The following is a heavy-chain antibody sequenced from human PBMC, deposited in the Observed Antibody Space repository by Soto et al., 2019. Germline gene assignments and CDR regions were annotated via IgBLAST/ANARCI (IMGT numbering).Heavy chain of an antibody. CDR1: GGSISSSSYY. CDR3: ARPQQQLGYYYGMDV. CDR2: IYYSGST. Sequence: SETLSLTCTVSGGSISSSSYYWGWIRQPPGKGLEWIGSIYYSGSTYYNPSLKSRVTISVDTSKNQFSLKLSSVTAADTAVYYCARPQQQLGYYYGMDVWGQGTTVTVSS. J-gene: IGHJ6*02. D-gene: IGHD6-13*01. V-gene: IGHV4-39*01.